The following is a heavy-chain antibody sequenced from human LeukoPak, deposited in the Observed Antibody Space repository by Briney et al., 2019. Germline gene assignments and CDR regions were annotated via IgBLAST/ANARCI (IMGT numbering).Heavy chain of an antibody. V-gene: IGHV3-23*01. D-gene: IGHD5-12*01. CDR3: AKEKIVALTSEY. Sequence: GGSLRLSCAASGFSFKNYAMSWVRQAPARGPEWVSSLRGDGETFYADSVKGRFTVSRDNSQNTVYLQMNSLRAEDTALYYCAKEKIVALTSEYWGQGTLVTVSS. CDR2: LRGDGET. CDR1: GFSFKNYA. J-gene: IGHJ4*02.